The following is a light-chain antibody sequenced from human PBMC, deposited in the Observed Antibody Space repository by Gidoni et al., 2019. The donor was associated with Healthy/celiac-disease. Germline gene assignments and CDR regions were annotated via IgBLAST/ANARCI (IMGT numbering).Light chain of an antibody. CDR3: QAWDSSIVV. J-gene: IGLJ2*01. Sequence: SYELTPPPSASVSPGQTASITCSGDKLGDKYACWYQQKPGQSPVLLIYQDSKRPSGIPERFSGFNSGNTATLTISGTQAMDEADYYCQAWDSSIVVFGGGTKLTVL. CDR2: QDS. CDR1: KLGDKY. V-gene: IGLV3-1*01.